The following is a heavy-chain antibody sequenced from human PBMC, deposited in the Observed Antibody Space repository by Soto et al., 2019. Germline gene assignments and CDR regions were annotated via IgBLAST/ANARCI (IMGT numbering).Heavy chain of an antibody. D-gene: IGHD1-26*01. CDR2: INHSGST. Sequence: TSETLCLTCAVDGGSFGGYYWSWIRKPPGKGLEWIGEINHSGSTNYNPSLKSRVTISVDTSKNQFSLKLSSVTAADTAVYYCARTIAGSYYYYYMDVWGKGTTVTVSS. CDR3: ARTIAGSYYYYYMDV. V-gene: IGHV4-34*01. CDR1: GGSFGGYY. J-gene: IGHJ6*03.